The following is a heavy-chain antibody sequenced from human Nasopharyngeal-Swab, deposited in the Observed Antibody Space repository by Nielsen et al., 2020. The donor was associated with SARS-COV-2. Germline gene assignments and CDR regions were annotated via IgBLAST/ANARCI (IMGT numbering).Heavy chain of an antibody. Sequence: SETLSLTCTVSGGSISSYYWNWVRQPPGKGLEWIGRLYYTGDTYYNPSLRGRVTLSVDTSKNQVSLKLSSVTAADTAIYYCARVVPARVTFDYWGQGLLVTVSS. J-gene: IGHJ4*02. CDR3: ARVVPARVTFDY. V-gene: IGHV4-59*12. CDR2: LYYTGDT. D-gene: IGHD5-18*01. CDR1: GGSISSYY.